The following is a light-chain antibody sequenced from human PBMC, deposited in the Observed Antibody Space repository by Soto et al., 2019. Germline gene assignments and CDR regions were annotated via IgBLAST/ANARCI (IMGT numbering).Light chain of an antibody. J-gene: IGKJ5*01. CDR3: QQYGSFTIT. CDR1: QSVSSCY. Sequence: EIVLTQSPGTLSLSPGERATLSCRASQSVSSCYLAWYQQKPGQAPRLVIYGASSRATGIPDRFSGSGSGTDFTLTISRLEPEDFAVYYCQQYGSFTITFGQGTRLEIK. V-gene: IGKV3-20*01. CDR2: GAS.